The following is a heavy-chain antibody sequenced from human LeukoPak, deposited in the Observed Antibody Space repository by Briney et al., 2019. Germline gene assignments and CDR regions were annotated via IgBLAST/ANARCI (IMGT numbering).Heavy chain of an antibody. V-gene: IGHV4-39*07. D-gene: IGHD3/OR15-3a*01. J-gene: IGHJ4*02. CDR1: GGSISSGGYY. Sequence: SETLSLTCTVSGGSISSGGYYWSWIRQHPGEGLEWIGSVYYGGSTYYNPSLKSRVTISVDASKNQFSLRLSSATAADTAVYYCARGGALWTVMNWGQGTLVTVSS. CDR2: VYYGGST. CDR3: ARGGALWTVMN.